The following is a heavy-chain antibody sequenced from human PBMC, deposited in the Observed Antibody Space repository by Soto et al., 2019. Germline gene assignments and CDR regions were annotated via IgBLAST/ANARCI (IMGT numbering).Heavy chain of an antibody. J-gene: IGHJ6*01. CDR3: ATDGGHGARMPIGSIAV. V-gene: IGHV1-18*01. Sequence: QGQLVQSGVEVKKPGASVRVSCKASGYPCTNYGINWVRLAPGQGLEWMGRISGRSGGTNYGPKFRDRITMATDTSSKTAYMELRRLRFDDTAVDSCATDGGHGARMPIGSIAVWGPGNAVTVSS. CDR1: GYPCTNYG. D-gene: IGHD1-26*01. CDR2: ISGRSGGT.